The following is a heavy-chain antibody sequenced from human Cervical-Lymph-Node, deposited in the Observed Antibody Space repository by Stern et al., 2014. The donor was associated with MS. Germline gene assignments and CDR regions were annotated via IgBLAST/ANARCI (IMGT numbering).Heavy chain of an antibody. V-gene: IGHV2-70*04. Sequence: QVPLKESCPALVKPTQTLTLTCTFSGFSLSTSGMRVSWIRQPPGKALEWLAHIDWDDDKYNSTSLKTRLTISKDTSKNQVVLTMTNMDPVDTATYYCARGRASFDYWGQGTLVTVSS. CDR1: GFSLSTSGMR. D-gene: IGHD1-26*01. CDR2: IDWDDDK. J-gene: IGHJ4*02. CDR3: ARGRASFDY.